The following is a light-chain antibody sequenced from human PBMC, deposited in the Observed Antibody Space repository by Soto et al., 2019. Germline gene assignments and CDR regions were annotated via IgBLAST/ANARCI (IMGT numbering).Light chain of an antibody. CDR1: QSVSSD. V-gene: IGKV3-15*01. J-gene: IGKJ1*01. CDR2: GTS. CDR3: QKYSIWPWT. Sequence: EIVTTHSPATLSVSPVERSTPSCRASQSVSSDLAWYQQKPGQAPRLLIYGTSTRATAIPARFSGTGSGTEFTLTIGSLQSEDFAVYYCQKYSIWPWTCGQGTTVDIK.